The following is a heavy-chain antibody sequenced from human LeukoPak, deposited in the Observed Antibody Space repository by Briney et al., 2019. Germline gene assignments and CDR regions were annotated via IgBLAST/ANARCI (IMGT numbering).Heavy chain of an antibody. CDR1: GGTFSSYA. J-gene: IGHJ6*02. CDR3: ARGWELAHYYYYGMDA. V-gene: IGHV1-69*13. CDR2: IIPIFGTA. Sequence: ASVKVSCKASGGTFSSYAISWVRQAPGQGLEWMGGIIPIFGTANYAQKFQGRVTITADESTSTAYMELSSLRSEDTAVYYCARGWELAHYYYYGMDAWGQGTTVTVSS. D-gene: IGHD1-26*01.